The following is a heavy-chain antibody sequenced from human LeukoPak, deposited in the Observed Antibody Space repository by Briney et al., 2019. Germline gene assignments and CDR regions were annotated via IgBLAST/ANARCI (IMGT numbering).Heavy chain of an antibody. V-gene: IGHV3-48*04. CDR1: GFTFSSYW. Sequence: GGSLRLSCAASGFTFSSYWMTWVRQAPGKGREWVSYISSSGSTIYYADSVKGRFTISRDNAKNSLYLQTNSLRAEDTAVYYCARGLGCSGGSCYDYFDYWGQGTLVTVSS. CDR2: ISSSGSTI. D-gene: IGHD2-15*01. J-gene: IGHJ4*02. CDR3: ARGLGCSGGSCYDYFDY.